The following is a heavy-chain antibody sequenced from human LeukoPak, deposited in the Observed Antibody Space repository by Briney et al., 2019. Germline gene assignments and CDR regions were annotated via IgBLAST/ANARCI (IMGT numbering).Heavy chain of an antibody. Sequence: PSETLSLTCTVSGGSISSYHWSWIRQPPGKGLEWIGYIYYSGSTNYNPSLKSRVTISVDTSKNQFSLKLSSVTAADTAVYYCARGRTIFGVVNSSDYWGQGTLVTVPS. CDR1: GGSISSYH. CDR2: IYYSGST. D-gene: IGHD3-3*01. J-gene: IGHJ4*02. V-gene: IGHV4-59*01. CDR3: ARGRTIFGVVNSSDY.